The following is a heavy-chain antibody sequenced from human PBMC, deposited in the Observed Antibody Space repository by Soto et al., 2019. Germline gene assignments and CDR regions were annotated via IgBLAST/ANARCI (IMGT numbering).Heavy chain of an antibody. CDR2: ISAYNGNT. J-gene: IGHJ6*02. CDR3: ARAPTSYSSSWYPYYYYYYGMDV. CDR1: GYTFTSYG. V-gene: IGHV1-18*01. Sequence: ASVKVSCKASGYTFTSYGISWVRQAPGQGLEWMGWISAYNGNTSYAQKLQGRVTMTRDTSTSTAYMELSSLRSEDTAVYYCARAPTSYSSSWYPYYYYYYGMDVWGQGTTVTVSS. D-gene: IGHD6-13*01.